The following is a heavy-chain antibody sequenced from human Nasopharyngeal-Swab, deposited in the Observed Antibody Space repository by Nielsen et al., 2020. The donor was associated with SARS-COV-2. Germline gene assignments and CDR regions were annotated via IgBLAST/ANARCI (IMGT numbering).Heavy chain of an antibody. CDR2: IDPTDSYT. J-gene: IGHJ4*02. V-gene: IGHV5-10-1*01. CDR1: GYTFTSYW. CDR3: ARNASRCEHFDY. D-gene: IGHD3-16*01. Sequence: GGSLRLSCKGSGYTFTSYWISWVRHMPGKGMEWMGRIDPTDSYTNYSPSFQGPVTISSDKSISTAYLQWSSPKASDTAMYYCARNASRCEHFDYWGQGTLVTVSS.